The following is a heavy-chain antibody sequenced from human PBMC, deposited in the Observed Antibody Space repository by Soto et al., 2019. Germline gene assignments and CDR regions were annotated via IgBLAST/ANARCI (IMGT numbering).Heavy chain of an antibody. Sequence: SETMSVTCTVSGGSISSGGCYWSWINKHPGKGLEWIGYIYYSGSTYYNPSLKSRVTISVDTSKNQFSLKLSSVTAADTAVYYCAREVVVVAAVPGAYYYYYMDVWGKGTTVTVSS. D-gene: IGHD2-15*01. CDR2: IYYSGST. CDR3: AREVVVVAAVPGAYYYYYMDV. J-gene: IGHJ6*03. CDR1: GGSISSGGCY. V-gene: IGHV4-31*03.